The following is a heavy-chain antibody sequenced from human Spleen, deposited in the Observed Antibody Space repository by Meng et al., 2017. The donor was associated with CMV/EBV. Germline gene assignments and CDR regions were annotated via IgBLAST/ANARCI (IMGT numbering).Heavy chain of an antibody. CDR3: AKDLGDCSSTRCYWGPVDYYYGMDV. D-gene: IGHD2-2*01. J-gene: IGHJ6*02. CDR2: IRYDGISR. V-gene: IGHV3-30*02. CDR1: GFTFSNYG. Sequence: GESLKISCAASGFTFSNYGIHWVRQSPGKGLEWVAFIRYDGISRSYADSVRGRFTISRDNSKDTVYLQMNSLRLEDTAVYYCAKDLGDCSSTRCYWGPVDYYYGMDVWGQGTTVTVSS.